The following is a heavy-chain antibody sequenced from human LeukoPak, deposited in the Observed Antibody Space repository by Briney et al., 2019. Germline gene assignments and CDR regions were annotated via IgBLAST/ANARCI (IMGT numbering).Heavy chain of an antibody. V-gene: IGHV3-7*03. CDR1: GFTFSSYW. Sequence: GGSLRLSCAASGFTFSSYWMSWVRQAPGKGLEWVANIKQDGSEKYYVDSVKGRFTISRDNAKNSLYLQMNSLRSEDTAVYYCARELVARVVVAAMRYWFDPWGQGTLVTVSS. CDR2: IKQDGSEK. J-gene: IGHJ5*02. CDR3: ARELVARVVVAAMRYWFDP. D-gene: IGHD2-15*01.